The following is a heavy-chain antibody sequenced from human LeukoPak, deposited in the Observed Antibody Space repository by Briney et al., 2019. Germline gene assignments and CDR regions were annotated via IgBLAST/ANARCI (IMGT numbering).Heavy chain of an antibody. CDR2: ISSSSSYI. Sequence: GGSPRLSCAASGFTFSSYSMNWVRQAPGKGLEWVSSISSSSSYIYYADSVKGRFTISRDNAKNSLYLQMNSLRAEDTAVYYCARDKDDTMQPWGQGTLVTVSS. D-gene: IGHD3-10*01. CDR3: ARDKDDTMQP. J-gene: IGHJ1*01. V-gene: IGHV3-21*01. CDR1: GFTFSSYS.